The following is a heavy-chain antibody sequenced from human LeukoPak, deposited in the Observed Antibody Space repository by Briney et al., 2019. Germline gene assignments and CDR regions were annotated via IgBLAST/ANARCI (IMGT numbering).Heavy chain of an antibody. D-gene: IGHD1-14*01. CDR2: INPNSGGT. Sequence: GASVKVSCKASGYTFTGYYMHWVRQAPGQGLEWMGRINPNSGGTNYAQKFQGRVTMTRDTSISTAYMELSRLRSDDTAVYYCATDLTTRRRNFDYWGQGTLVTVSS. J-gene: IGHJ4*02. CDR3: ATDLTTRRRNFDY. CDR1: GYTFTGYY. V-gene: IGHV1-2*02.